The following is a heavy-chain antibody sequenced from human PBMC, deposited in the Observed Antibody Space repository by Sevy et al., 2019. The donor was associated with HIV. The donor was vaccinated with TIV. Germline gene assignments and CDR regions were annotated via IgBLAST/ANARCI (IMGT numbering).Heavy chain of an antibody. D-gene: IGHD6-19*01. J-gene: IGHJ4*02. Sequence: LSLTCAGSGFTFEDYALHWVRQAPGQGLESVAGINWNSGSLDYADSVKGRFTISRDDAKNSLYLQMDTLRTEDTALYYCAKTPMTEAAPYFDFWGQGTLVTVSS. CDR3: AKTPMTEAAPYFDF. CDR1: GFTFEDYA. CDR2: INWNSGSL. V-gene: IGHV3-9*01.